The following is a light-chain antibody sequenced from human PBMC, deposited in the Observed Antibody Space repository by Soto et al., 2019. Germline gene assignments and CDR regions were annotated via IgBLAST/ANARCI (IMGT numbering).Light chain of an antibody. V-gene: IGKV2-28*01. CDR3: MQALQTPRT. CDR1: QSLLHSNGYNY. J-gene: IGKJ1*01. Sequence: DIVMTQSPLSLPVTPGEPASISCRSSQSLLHSNGYNYLDWYLQKPGQSPQLLIYLGSNRASGVPDRFSGSGSGTDFTLKIDRVEAEDVEVYYCMQALQTPRTFGQGTRVEIK. CDR2: LGS.